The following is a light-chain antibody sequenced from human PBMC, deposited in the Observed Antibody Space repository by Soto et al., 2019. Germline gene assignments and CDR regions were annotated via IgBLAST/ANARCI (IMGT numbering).Light chain of an antibody. J-gene: IGKJ2*01. Sequence: DIQMTQSPSSLSASVGDRVTITCRASQGFGNSLAWFQQKAGSIPKLLIYSASTLQSGVPSRFSGSGSGTHFTLTISRLQPEDVATYYCQKYNSAPYTFGQGTKLEIK. CDR3: QKYNSAPYT. CDR2: SAS. CDR1: QGFGNS. V-gene: IGKV1-27*01.